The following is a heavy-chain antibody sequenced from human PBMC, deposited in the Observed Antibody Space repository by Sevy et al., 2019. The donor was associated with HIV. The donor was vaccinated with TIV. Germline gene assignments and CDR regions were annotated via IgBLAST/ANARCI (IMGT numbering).Heavy chain of an antibody. Sequence: GGSLRLSCAASGFTFSSNWMSWVRQAPGKGLEWVANIKQDGSEKYFMDSVKGRFTISRDNARNSLYLQMNSLRAEDTAVYYCARYCTRTSCSYANGGLDYWGQRTLVTVSS. CDR3: ARYCTRTSCSYANGGLDY. CDR2: IKQDGSEK. CDR1: GFTFSSNW. V-gene: IGHV3-7*01. D-gene: IGHD2-2*01. J-gene: IGHJ4*02.